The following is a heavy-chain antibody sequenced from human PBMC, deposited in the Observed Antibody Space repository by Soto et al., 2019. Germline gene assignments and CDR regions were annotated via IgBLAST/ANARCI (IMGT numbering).Heavy chain of an antibody. CDR3: XXXXXXXXXXXXXSGSDY. CDR1: GFTFSSYA. V-gene: IGHV3-23*01. J-gene: IGHJ4*02. Sequence: EVQLLESGGGLVQPGGSLRLSCAASGFTFSSYAMSWVRQAPGKGLEWVSLISGSGGTTLYADSVKGRFTISRDNSXXXXXXXXXXXXXXXXXXXXXXXXXXXXXXXXXXSGSDYWGQGILVTVSS. CDR2: ISGSGGTT. D-gene: IGHD2-15*01.